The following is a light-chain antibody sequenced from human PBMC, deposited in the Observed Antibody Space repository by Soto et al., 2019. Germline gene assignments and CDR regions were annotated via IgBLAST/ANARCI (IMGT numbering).Light chain of an antibody. Sequence: QSVLTQPASVSGSPGQSITISCTGTISDVGGYNYVSWYQQHPGKAPKLMIYEVSNRPSGVSNRFSGSKSGNTASLTISGLQAEDEADYYCSSYTSSSTIFYVFGTGTKVTVL. J-gene: IGLJ1*01. CDR1: ISDVGGYNY. CDR3: SSYTSSSTIFYV. V-gene: IGLV2-14*01. CDR2: EVS.